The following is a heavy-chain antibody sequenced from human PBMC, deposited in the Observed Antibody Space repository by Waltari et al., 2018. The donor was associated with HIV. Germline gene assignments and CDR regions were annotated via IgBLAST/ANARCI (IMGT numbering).Heavy chain of an antibody. Sequence: QVQLQESGPRLVKPSQTLSLTCTVSGDSISSGPYYWGWIRQPAGKGPEWIGRIYSSGTSKYNPSLKTRVTISVDTSKNQFSLKLTSVTAADTAVYYCARVDYYDSIDPWGQGALVTVSS. CDR1: GDSISSGPYY. J-gene: IGHJ5*02. CDR2: IYSSGTS. CDR3: ARVDYYDSIDP. V-gene: IGHV4-61*02. D-gene: IGHD3-22*01.